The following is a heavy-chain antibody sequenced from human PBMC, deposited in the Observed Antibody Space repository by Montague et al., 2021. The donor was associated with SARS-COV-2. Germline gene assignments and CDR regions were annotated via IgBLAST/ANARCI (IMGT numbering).Heavy chain of an antibody. V-gene: IGHV4-59*01. D-gene: IGHD3-16*02. CDR2: IYYSGRT. CDR1: GGSFSGYY. CDR3: ARGGGGCYRYYFDY. Sequence: SETLSLTCAVYGGSFSGYYWNWIRQPPGKGLEWIGYIYYSGRTNYNPSLKSRVTITVDTSKNQFSLKLSSVTAADTAVYYCARGGGGCYRYYFDYWGQGTLVTVSS. J-gene: IGHJ4*02.